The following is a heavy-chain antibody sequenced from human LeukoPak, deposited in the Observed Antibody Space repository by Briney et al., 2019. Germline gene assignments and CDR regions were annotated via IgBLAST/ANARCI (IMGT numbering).Heavy chain of an antibody. V-gene: IGHV3-48*03. D-gene: IGHD6-13*01. Sequence: SGGSLRLSCAASGFTFSSYEMNWVRQAPGKGLEWVSYISRSGSTIYYADSVKGRFTISRDNAKNSLYLQMNSLRAEDTALYYCAGIALQQPGYWGQGTLVTVSS. CDR1: GFTFSSYE. CDR3: AGIALQQPGY. J-gene: IGHJ4*02. CDR2: ISRSGSTI.